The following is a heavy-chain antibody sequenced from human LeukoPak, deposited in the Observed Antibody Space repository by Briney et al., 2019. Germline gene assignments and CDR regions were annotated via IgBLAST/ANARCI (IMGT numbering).Heavy chain of an antibody. CDR2: IYTNGIS. CDR3: ARALGGDTDY. V-gene: IGHV4-4*07. J-gene: IGHJ4*02. Sequence: SETLSLTCTVSGGSISSYYWSWIRQPAGKGLEWIGRIYTNGISNHNPSLKSRVSMSQDTSKNQFSLKVSSVTAADTAVYYCARALGGDTDYWGQGILVTVSS. CDR1: GGSISSYY. D-gene: IGHD3-16*01.